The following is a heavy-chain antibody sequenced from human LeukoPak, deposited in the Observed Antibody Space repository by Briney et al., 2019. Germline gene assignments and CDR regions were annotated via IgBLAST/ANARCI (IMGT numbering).Heavy chain of an antibody. CDR1: GASIRGHY. Sequence: SETLSLTCAVSGASIRGHYWSWIRQPAGKGLEWIGRIYTRGSTNYNPSLKSRVTISVDTSRNQLSLKLTSVTGADTAVYYCARGVDAFDIWGQGTKVTVSS. J-gene: IGHJ3*02. CDR3: ARGVDAFDI. V-gene: IGHV4-4*07. CDR2: IYTRGST. D-gene: IGHD5/OR15-5a*01.